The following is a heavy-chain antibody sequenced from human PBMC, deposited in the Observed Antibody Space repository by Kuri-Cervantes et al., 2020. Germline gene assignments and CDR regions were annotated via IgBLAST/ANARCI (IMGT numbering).Heavy chain of an antibody. CDR3: ARGLGYYRFFDY. J-gene: IGHJ4*02. CDR2: IYYSGST. CDR1: GGSISSSSYY. D-gene: IGHD3-22*01. V-gene: IGHV4-39*01. Sequence: GSLRLSCTVSGGSISSSSYYWGWIRQPPGKGLEWIGSIYYSGSTYYNPSLKSRVTISVDTSKNQFSLKLSSVTAADTAVYYCARGLGYYRFFDYWGQGTLVTVSS.